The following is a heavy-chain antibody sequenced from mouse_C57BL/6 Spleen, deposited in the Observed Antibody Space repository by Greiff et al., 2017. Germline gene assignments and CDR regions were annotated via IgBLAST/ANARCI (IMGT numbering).Heavy chain of an antibody. Sequence: VKLMESGAELVRPGSSVKLSCKASGYTFTSYWMDWVKQRPGQGLEWIGNIYPSDSETHYNQKFKDKATLTVDKSSSTAYMQLSSLTSEDSAVYYCARGHYYGSSYGYFDVWGTGTTVTVSS. CDR2: IYPSDSET. D-gene: IGHD1-1*01. J-gene: IGHJ1*03. CDR3: ARGHYYGSSYGYFDV. CDR1: GYTFTSYW. V-gene: IGHV1-61*01.